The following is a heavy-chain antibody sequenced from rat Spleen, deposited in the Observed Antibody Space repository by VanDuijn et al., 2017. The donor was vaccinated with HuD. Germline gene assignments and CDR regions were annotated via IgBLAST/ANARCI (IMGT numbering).Heavy chain of an antibody. CDR3: ARSAILRIVRDVMDA. CDR1: GHSITSSYR. V-gene: IGHV3-3*01. J-gene: IGHJ4*01. CDR2: INNAGST. Sequence: EVQLQESGPGLVKPSQSLSLTCSVTGHSITSSYRWNWIRKFPGNKLEWLGYINNAGSTNYNPSLKSRISITRDTSKNQFFLQVNSVTTEDTATYYCARSAILRIVRDVMDAWGQGTSVTVSS. D-gene: IGHD1-6*01.